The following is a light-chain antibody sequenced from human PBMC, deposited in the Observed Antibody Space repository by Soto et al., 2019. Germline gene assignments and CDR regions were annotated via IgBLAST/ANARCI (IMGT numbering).Light chain of an antibody. CDR1: SSDVGSYNL. V-gene: IGLV2-23*02. J-gene: IGLJ1*01. CDR2: EVS. CDR3: CSYAGSSTV. Sequence: QSALTQPASVSGSPGQSITISCTGTSSDVGSYNLVSWYQQHPGKAPKLMICEVSKRPSGVSNRFSGSKSGNTASLTISGLQAEDEADYYGCSYAGSSTVFGTGTKLTVL.